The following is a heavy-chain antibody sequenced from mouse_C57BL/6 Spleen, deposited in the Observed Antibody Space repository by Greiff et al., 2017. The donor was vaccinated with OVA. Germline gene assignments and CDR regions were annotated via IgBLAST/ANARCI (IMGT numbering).Heavy chain of an antibody. D-gene: IGHD1-1*01. Sequence: QVQLQQSGAELVKPGASVKMSCKASGYTFTSYWITWVKQRPGQGLEWIGDIYPGSGSTNYNEKFKSKATLTVDTSSSTAYMQLSSLTSEDSAVYYCARWVTTVVGNYWGQGATLTVSS. V-gene: IGHV1-55*01. CDR1: GYTFTSYW. CDR2: IYPGSGST. CDR3: ARWVTTVVGNY. J-gene: IGHJ2*01.